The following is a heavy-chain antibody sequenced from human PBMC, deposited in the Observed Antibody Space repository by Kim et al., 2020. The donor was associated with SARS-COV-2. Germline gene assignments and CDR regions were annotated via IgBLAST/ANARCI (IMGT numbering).Heavy chain of an antibody. V-gene: IGHV3-66*01. CDR2: IYSGSS. J-gene: IGHJ3*02. CDR3: ARVDSSWYAFDI. D-gene: IGHD2-2*01. Sequence: GGSLRLSCAASGFIVSSNYMSWVRQTPGKGLEWVSVIYSGSSDYADSVRGRFTISRDNSKNTLYLQMNSLRGDDTAVYYCARVDSSWYAFDIWGQGTVVTVSS. CDR1: GFIVSSNY.